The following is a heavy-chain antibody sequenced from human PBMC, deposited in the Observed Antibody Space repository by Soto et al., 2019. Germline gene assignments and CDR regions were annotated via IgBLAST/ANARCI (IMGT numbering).Heavy chain of an antibody. V-gene: IGHV1-69*05. CDR2: SIPIFGTA. Sequence: SVKVSCKASGGTFNSQPITWVRQAPGQGLEWMGGSIPIFGTANYAQTFRGRVTITRDTSASIGYMELSSLASEDTAVYYCARGVTPGGIRFFEWAYGLDVWGQGTTVTVSS. J-gene: IGHJ6*02. D-gene: IGHD3-3*01. CDR3: ARGVTPGGIRFFEWAYGLDV. CDR1: GGTFNSQP.